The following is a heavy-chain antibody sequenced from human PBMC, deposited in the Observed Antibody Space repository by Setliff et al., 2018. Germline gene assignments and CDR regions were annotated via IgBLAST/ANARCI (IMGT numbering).Heavy chain of an antibody. CDR2: IYPGDSDT. Sequence: PGESLKISCTGSGYSFITYWIGWVRQMPGKGLEWMGIIYPGDSDTRYSPSFQGQVTISADKSLRIAYLQWSSLKASDTATYYCARHIAGYADGHYTATYSYYYMDVWGQGTTVTVSS. CDR3: ARHIAGYADGHYTATYSYYYMDV. V-gene: IGHV5-51*01. D-gene: IGHD4-17*01. J-gene: IGHJ6*03. CDR1: GYSFITYW.